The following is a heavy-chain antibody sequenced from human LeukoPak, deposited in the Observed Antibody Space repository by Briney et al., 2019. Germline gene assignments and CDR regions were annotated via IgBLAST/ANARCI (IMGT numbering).Heavy chain of an antibody. Sequence: SETLSLTCTVSGGSISSSSYYWGWIRQPPGKGLEWIGSIYYSGSTYYNPSLKSRVTISVDTSKNQFSLKLSSVTAADTAVYYCARERTYGDSIFDYWGQGTLVTVSS. D-gene: IGHD4-17*01. CDR1: GGSISSSSYY. CDR3: ARERTYGDSIFDY. V-gene: IGHV4-39*07. J-gene: IGHJ4*02. CDR2: IYYSGST.